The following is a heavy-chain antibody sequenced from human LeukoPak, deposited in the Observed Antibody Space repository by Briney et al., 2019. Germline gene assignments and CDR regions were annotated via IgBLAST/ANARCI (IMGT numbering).Heavy chain of an antibody. CDR1: GFTFSSYG. CDR3: AKEGRISLGFGELNYFDY. Sequence: GGTLRLSCAASGFTFSSYGMSWVRQAPGKGLEWVSAISGSGGSTYYADSVKGRFTISRDNSKNTLYPQMNSLRAEDTAVYYCAKEGRISLGFGELNYFDYWGQGTLVTVSS. CDR2: ISGSGGST. D-gene: IGHD3-10*01. J-gene: IGHJ4*02. V-gene: IGHV3-23*01.